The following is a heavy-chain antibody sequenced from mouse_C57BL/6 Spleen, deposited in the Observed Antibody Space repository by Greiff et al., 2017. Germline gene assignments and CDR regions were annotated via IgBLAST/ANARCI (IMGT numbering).Heavy chain of an antibody. D-gene: IGHD2-3*01. CDR1: GFNIKDDY. Sequence: VHVKQSGAELVRPGASVKLSCTASGFNIKDDYMHWVKQRPEQGLEWIGWIDPENGDTEYASKFQGKATITADTSSNTAYLQLSSLTSEDTAVDYCTTVDGYHAMDYWGQGTSVTVSS. CDR3: TTVDGYHAMDY. J-gene: IGHJ4*01. CDR2: IDPENGDT. V-gene: IGHV14-4*01.